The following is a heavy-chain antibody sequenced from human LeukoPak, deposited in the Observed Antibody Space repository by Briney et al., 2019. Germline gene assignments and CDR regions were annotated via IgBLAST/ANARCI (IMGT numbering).Heavy chain of an antibody. V-gene: IGHV4-39*01. CDR3: ARPGILGYCSSTSCYTHNWFDP. D-gene: IGHD2-2*02. CDR2: IYYSGST. J-gene: IGHJ5*02. Sequence: SETLSLTCTVSGGSISSSSYYWGWIRQPPGKGLEWIGSIYYSGSTYYNPSLKRRVTISVDTSKNQFSLKLSSVTAADTAVYYCARPGILGYCSSTSCYTHNWFDPWGQGTLVTVSS. CDR1: GGSISSSSYY.